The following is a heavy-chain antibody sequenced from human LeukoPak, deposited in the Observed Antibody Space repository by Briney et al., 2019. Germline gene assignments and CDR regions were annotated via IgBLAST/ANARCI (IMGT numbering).Heavy chain of an antibody. D-gene: IGHD5-12*01. V-gene: IGHV1-69*05. CDR2: IIPIFGTA. CDR3: ARDQCWRARCRYERAMGV. CDR1: GGTFSSYA. Sequence: SVKVSCKASGGTFSSYAISWVRQAPGQGLEWMGGIIPIFGTANYAQKFQGRVTITTDESTSTAYMELSSLRSEDTAVYYCARDQCWRARCRYERAMGVWGKGTTVTVSS. J-gene: IGHJ6*04.